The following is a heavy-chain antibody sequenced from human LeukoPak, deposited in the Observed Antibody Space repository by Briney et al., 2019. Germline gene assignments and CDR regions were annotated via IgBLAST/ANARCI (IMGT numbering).Heavy chain of an antibody. J-gene: IGHJ4*02. CDR3: ARGPLGRNGGYFDY. V-gene: IGHV1-3*01. D-gene: IGHD4-23*01. CDR1: GYTFTSYA. Sequence: ASVKVSCKASGYTFTSYAIQWVRQAPGQRLEWMGWINAGNGNTKYSQNLQGRVTITRDTSASTAYMELSSLRSEDTAVYYCARGPLGRNGGYFDYWGQGTLVTVSS. CDR2: INAGNGNT.